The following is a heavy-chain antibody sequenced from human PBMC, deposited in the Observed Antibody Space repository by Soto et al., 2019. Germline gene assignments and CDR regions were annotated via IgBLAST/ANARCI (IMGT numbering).Heavy chain of an antibody. CDR3: AKDQGICGGYSGYDSNNAFDI. V-gene: IGHV3-23*01. D-gene: IGHD5-12*01. Sequence: GGSLRLSCAASGFTFSSYAMGWVRQAPGKGLEWVSAISGSGGSTYYADSVTGRFTISRDNSKNTLYLQMNSLRAEDTAVYYCAKDQGICGGYSGYDSNNAFDIWDKGTMVTVS. CDR1: GFTFSSYA. CDR2: ISGSGGST. J-gene: IGHJ3*02.